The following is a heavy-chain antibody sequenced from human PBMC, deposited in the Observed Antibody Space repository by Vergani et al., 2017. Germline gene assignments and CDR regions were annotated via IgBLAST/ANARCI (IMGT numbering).Heavy chain of an antibody. CDR3: ATKSCGTPGCQIGYFRE. D-gene: IGHD1-1*01. CDR2: ISYDGTQK. Sequence: QVYLVASGGGVVQPGRSLRLSRVVSGFTPCYYGTHWVSPAPGKGLEWVTVISYDGTQKYYADSVKGRFTLSIDNSKSTLYLQMDSLRTEDTAVYYCATKSCGTPGCQIGYFREWGQGTLVTVSS. V-gene: IGHV3-30*03. CDR1: GFTPCYYG. J-gene: IGHJ1*01.